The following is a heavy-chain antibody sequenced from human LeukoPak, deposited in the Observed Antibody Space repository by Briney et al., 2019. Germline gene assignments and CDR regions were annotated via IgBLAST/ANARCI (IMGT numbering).Heavy chain of an antibody. Sequence: PGGSLRLSCSASGFTFSVHYMHWVRQAPGKGLEYVSTISDNGGNTCYADSVKGRFIISRDNSKNTLYLQMNRLRVEDTAVYYCIKDLSGTWSFDYWGQGTLLIVSS. CDR1: GFTFSVHY. J-gene: IGHJ4*02. D-gene: IGHD1-26*01. CDR2: ISDNGGNT. V-gene: IGHV3-64D*08. CDR3: IKDLSGTWSFDY.